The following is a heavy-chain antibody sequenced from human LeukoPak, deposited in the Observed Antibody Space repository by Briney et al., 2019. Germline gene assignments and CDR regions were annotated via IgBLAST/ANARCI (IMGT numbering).Heavy chain of an antibody. CDR1: GGSISSYY. J-gene: IGHJ4*02. CDR3: ASYASYFYFDY. D-gene: IGHD2-2*01. V-gene: IGHV4-59*12. CDR2: IYHSGST. Sequence: PSETLSLTCTVSGGSISSYYWSWIRQPPGKGLEWIGYIYHSGSTYYNPSLKSRVTISVDRSKNQFSLKLSSVTAADTAVYYCASYASYFYFDYWGQGTLVTVSS.